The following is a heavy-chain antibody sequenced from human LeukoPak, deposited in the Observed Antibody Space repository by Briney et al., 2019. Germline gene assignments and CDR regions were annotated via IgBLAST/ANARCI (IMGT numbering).Heavy chain of an antibody. D-gene: IGHD3-10*01. Sequence: GASVKVSCKASGYTFTGYYMHWVRQAPGQGLEWMGGIIPIFGTANYAQKFQGRVTITADESTSTAYMELSSLRSEDTAVYYCARDKQEALLWFGEGPHYFDYWGQGTLVTVSS. J-gene: IGHJ4*02. CDR3: ARDKQEALLWFGEGPHYFDY. V-gene: IGHV1-69*13. CDR1: GYTFTGYY. CDR2: IIPIFGTA.